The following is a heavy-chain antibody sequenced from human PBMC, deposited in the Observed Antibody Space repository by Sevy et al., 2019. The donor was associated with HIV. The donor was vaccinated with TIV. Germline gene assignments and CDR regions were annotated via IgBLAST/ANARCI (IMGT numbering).Heavy chain of an antibody. D-gene: IGHD7-27*01. CDR3: ARSGVYWGGRYYIDY. J-gene: IGHJ4*02. CDR2: IYSDGST. V-gene: IGHV3-53*01. CDR1: GFTVSTSF. Sequence: GGSLRLSCAASGFTVSTSFMSWVRQAPGKELEWVSVIYSDGSTYYPDSVKARFTISRDNSRNTLFLQMNILRAEDTAVYYCARSGVYWGGRYYIDYWGQGTLVTVSS.